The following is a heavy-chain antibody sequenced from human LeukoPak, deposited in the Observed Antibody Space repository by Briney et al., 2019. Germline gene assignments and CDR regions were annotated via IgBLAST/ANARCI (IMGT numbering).Heavy chain of an antibody. CDR3: ARGVAVAGTFDY. Sequence: SETLSLTCTVSGGSISSYYWSWIRQPPGKGLEWIGYIYYSGSTNYNPSLKSRVTISVDTSKNQFSLKLSSVTAADTAVYYCARGVAVAGTFDYWGQGALVTVSS. J-gene: IGHJ4*02. CDR2: IYYSGST. D-gene: IGHD6-19*01. CDR1: GGSISSYY. V-gene: IGHV4-59*01.